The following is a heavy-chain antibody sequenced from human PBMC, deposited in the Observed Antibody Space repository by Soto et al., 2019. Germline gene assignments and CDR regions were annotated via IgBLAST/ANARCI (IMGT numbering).Heavy chain of an antibody. D-gene: IGHD3-10*01. Sequence: PSETLSLTCTVSGGSISSYYWSWIRQPPGKGLEWIGYIYYSGSTNYNPSLKSRVTISVDTSKNQFSLKLSSVTAADTAVYYCVSRGSGSYLGYWGQGTLVTV. J-gene: IGHJ4*02. CDR1: GGSISSYY. V-gene: IGHV4-59*08. CDR3: VSRGSGSYLGY. CDR2: IYYSGST.